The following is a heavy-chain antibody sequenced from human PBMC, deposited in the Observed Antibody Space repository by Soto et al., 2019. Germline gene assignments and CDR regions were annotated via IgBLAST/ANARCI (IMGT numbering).Heavy chain of an antibody. CDR2: ISGSGGST. CDR1: GFTFSSYA. CDR3: AKNGHATYGDYALYCYGMDV. D-gene: IGHD4-17*01. Sequence: EVQLLESGGGLVQPGGSLRLSCAASGFTFSSYAMSWVRQAPGKGLEWVSAISGSGGSTYYADSVKGRFTISRDNSKNTLYLQMNSMRAEDTAVYYCAKNGHATYGDYALYCYGMDVWGQGTTVTVSS. V-gene: IGHV3-23*01. J-gene: IGHJ6*02.